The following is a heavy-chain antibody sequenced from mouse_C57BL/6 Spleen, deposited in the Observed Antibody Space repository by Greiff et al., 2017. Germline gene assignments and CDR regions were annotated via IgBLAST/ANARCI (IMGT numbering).Heavy chain of an antibody. Sequence: VQLQQSGAELVRPGTSVKVSCKASGYAFTNYLIEWVKQRPGQGLEWIGVINPGSGGTNYNEKFKGKATLTADKSSSTAYMQLSSLTSEDSAVYFCATHYGSSYGFAYWGQGTLVTVSA. J-gene: IGHJ3*01. D-gene: IGHD1-1*01. CDR3: ATHYGSSYGFAY. CDR1: GYAFTNYL. V-gene: IGHV1-54*01. CDR2: INPGSGGT.